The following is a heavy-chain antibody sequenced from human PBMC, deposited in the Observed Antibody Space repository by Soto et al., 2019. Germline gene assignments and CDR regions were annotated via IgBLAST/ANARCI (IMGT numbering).Heavy chain of an antibody. J-gene: IGHJ6*02. CDR3: AXTGSHYYYGIDX. CDR1: GFTLSGSV. V-gene: IGHV3-30*03. Sequence: QVQMVASGGGVVQPGRSLRLSCAASGFTLSGSVMHWVRQAPGKGLEWLAFISADADNKQYGESVKGRFTXSRDXSRXXXXXXXXXLXVEDTXVYYCAXTGSHYYYGIDXWGQXTT. CDR2: ISADADNK.